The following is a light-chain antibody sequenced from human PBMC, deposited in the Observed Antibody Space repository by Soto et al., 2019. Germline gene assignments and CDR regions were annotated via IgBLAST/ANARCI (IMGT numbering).Light chain of an antibody. Sequence: DIVLTQSPATLSLSPGESATLSCRGSQSVSSSYLAWSQQKTGQAPRLLIYGASSRATGIPDRFSGSGSGTDLNLTISRLEPEDFAVYYCQQYGSSFITCGQGTRLEIK. J-gene: IGKJ5*01. CDR2: GAS. V-gene: IGKV3-20*01. CDR1: QSVSSSY. CDR3: QQYGSSFIT.